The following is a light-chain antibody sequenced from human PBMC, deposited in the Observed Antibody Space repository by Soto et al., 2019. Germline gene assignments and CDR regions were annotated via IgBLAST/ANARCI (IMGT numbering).Light chain of an antibody. CDR1: QSLLHSNGYNY. Sequence: DIVMTQSPLSLPVTPGEPASISCRSSQSLLHSNGYNYLDWYLQKPGQSPQLLIHLTSNRASGVPDRFSGSGSGTDFTLKISRVEAEDVGVYYCMQALQTPWTFGQGTKVEIK. CDR3: MQALQTPWT. V-gene: IGKV2-28*01. J-gene: IGKJ1*01. CDR2: LTS.